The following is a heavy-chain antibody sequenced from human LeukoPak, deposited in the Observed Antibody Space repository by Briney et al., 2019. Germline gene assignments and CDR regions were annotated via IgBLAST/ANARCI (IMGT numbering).Heavy chain of an antibody. Sequence: GGSLRLSCAASGFTFSSYWMSWVRQAPGKGLEWVANMRQDGGEIYYVDSVKGRFTISRDNAKSSLHLEMNSLRAEDTAVYYCARDKIVGATHFDSWGQGTLVTVSS. CDR1: GFTFSSYW. J-gene: IGHJ4*02. D-gene: IGHD1-26*01. V-gene: IGHV3-7*01. CDR2: MRQDGGEI. CDR3: ARDKIVGATHFDS.